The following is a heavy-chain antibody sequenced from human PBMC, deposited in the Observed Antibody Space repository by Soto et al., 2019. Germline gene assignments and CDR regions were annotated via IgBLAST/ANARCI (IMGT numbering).Heavy chain of an antibody. CDR2: IYTSGST. CDR3: ARDIGPSIAAFDP. V-gene: IGHV4-4*07. Sequence: ETLSLTCTVSGGSISSYYWSWIRQPAGKGLEWIGRIYTSGSTNYNPSLKSRVTMSVDTSKNQLSLKLSSVTAADTAVYYCARDIGPSIAAFDPWGQGTLVTVSS. J-gene: IGHJ5*02. D-gene: IGHD6-6*01. CDR1: GGSISSYY.